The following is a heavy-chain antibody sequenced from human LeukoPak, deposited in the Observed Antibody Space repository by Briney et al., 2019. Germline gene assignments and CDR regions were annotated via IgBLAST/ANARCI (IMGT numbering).Heavy chain of an antibody. Sequence: GASVKVSCKASGYTFTSYGISWVRQAPGQGLEWMGIINPSGGSTSYAQKFQGRVTMTRDTSTSTVYMELSSLRSEDTAVYYCARDRLAARGSFQHWGQGSLVTVSS. CDR1: GYTFTSYG. CDR2: INPSGGST. J-gene: IGHJ1*01. CDR3: ARDRLAARGSFQH. D-gene: IGHD3-16*01. V-gene: IGHV1-46*01.